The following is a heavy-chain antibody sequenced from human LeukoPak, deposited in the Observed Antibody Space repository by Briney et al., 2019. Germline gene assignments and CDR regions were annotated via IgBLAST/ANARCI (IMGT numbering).Heavy chain of an antibody. CDR1: GFPFSRYW. CDR2: IEPDGSEK. D-gene: IGHD6-13*01. Sequence: GGSLRLSCAASGFPFSRYWMSWVRQAPGKGLEWVANIEPDGSEKHYVDSVKGRFTFSRDNAKNSLYLQMNGLRAEDMAVYYCARLAAGSDYFDYWGQGTLVTVSS. CDR3: ARLAAGSDYFDY. V-gene: IGHV3-7*04. J-gene: IGHJ4*02.